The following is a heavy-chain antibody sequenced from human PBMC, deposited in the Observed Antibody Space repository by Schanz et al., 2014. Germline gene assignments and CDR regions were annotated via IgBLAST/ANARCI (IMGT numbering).Heavy chain of an antibody. CDR2: ISPNGVAI. J-gene: IGHJ4*02. Sequence: EVQLVESGGGLVQPGGSLRLSCAASGFSFSSYAMGWVRQARGKGLEWVAHISPNGVAIYYADSVKGRFTISRDNAKSSLYLQMNSLRVEDTAVYYCARPPHDSSGYYPFDYWGQGTLVTVSS. CDR3: ARPPHDSSGYYPFDY. V-gene: IGHV3-48*03. CDR1: GFSFSSYA. D-gene: IGHD3-22*01.